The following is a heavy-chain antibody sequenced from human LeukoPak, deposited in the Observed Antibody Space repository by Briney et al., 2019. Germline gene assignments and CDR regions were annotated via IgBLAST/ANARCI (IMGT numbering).Heavy chain of an antibody. J-gene: IGHJ3*02. V-gene: IGHV1-69*04. D-gene: IGHD5-18*01. CDR3: ARDHGSWRGYSYGLDAFDI. Sequence: PSVKLSSKPSGGTFTSYTISWVRQAPGQGLEWIGRIIPILGIANYAQKFQGRVTITADKSTSTAYMELSSLRSEDTAVYYCARDHGSWRGYSYGLDAFDIWGQGTMVTVSS. CDR1: GGTFTSYT. CDR2: IIPILGIA.